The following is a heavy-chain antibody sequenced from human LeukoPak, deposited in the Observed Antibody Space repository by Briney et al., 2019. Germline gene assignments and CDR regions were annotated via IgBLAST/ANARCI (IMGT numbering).Heavy chain of an antibody. D-gene: IGHD3-22*01. Sequence: SVKVSCKASGGTFSSYAISWVRQAPGQGLEWMGGIIPIFGTANYAQKFQGRVTITSDESTSTAYMELSSLRSEDTAVYYCARVETVVVMGDGYFDYWGQGTLVTVSS. CDR3: ARVETVVVMGDGYFDY. V-gene: IGHV1-69*01. CDR1: GGTFSSYA. CDR2: IIPIFGTA. J-gene: IGHJ4*02.